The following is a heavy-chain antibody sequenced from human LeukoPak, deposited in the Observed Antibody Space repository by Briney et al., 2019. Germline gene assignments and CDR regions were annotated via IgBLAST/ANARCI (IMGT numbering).Heavy chain of an antibody. CDR3: AKLPGKYYNYMDV. D-gene: IGHD3-10*01. V-gene: IGHV3-48*01. Sequence: PGGSLRLSCAASGFTFSNYNMNWVRQAPGKGLEWVSYISNSSSTLYYADSVKGRFIIFRDNARNSLYLQMNSLRAEDTAVYYCAKLPGKYYNYMDVWGKGTTVTVSS. CDR1: GFTFSNYN. CDR2: ISNSSSTL. J-gene: IGHJ6*03.